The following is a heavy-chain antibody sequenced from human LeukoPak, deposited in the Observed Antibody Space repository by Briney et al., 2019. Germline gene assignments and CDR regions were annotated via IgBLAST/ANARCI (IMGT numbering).Heavy chain of an antibody. J-gene: IGHJ4*02. CDR2: XKEDGSKK. V-gene: IGHV3-7*03. Sequence: GGSLRLSCAASGFTFSGCWMTWVRQAPGKGXXXXXXXKEDGSKKNYVDXVKGRFTILRDNAKNSLYLQMNSLRAEDTAVYYCATPLDYYDSSGYHQGGDWGQGTLVTVSS. CDR3: ATPLDYYDSSGYHQGGD. CDR1: GFTFSGCW. D-gene: IGHD3-22*01.